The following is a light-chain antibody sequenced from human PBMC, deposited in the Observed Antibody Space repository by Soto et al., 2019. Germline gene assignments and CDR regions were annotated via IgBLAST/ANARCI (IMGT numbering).Light chain of an antibody. CDR1: QSVSSN. CDR2: GAS. CDR3: QHYYNWPRT. Sequence: EIVMTQSPATLSVSPGERATLSCRASQSVSSNLAWYQQKPGQAPRLLIYGASTRATGIPARFSGSGSGTEFTLTISSLQSADFAVYYCQHYYNWPRTFGQGTKVEIK. V-gene: IGKV3-15*01. J-gene: IGKJ1*01.